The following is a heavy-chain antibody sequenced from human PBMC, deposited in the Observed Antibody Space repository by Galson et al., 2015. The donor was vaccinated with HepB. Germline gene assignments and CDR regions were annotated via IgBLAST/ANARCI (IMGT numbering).Heavy chain of an antibody. CDR3: ARGYFPDY. V-gene: IGHV3-30-3*01. Sequence: SLRLSCAASGFTFSSYAMHWVRQAPGKGLEWVAVISYDGSNKYYADSVKGRFTISRDNSKNSLYLQMNSLSTEDTALYYCARGYFPDYWGQGTLVTVSS. CDR1: GFTFSSYA. CDR2: ISYDGSNK. J-gene: IGHJ4*02. D-gene: IGHD6-13*01.